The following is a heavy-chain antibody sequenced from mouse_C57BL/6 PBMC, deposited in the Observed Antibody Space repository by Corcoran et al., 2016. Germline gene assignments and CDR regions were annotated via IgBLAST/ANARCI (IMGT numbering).Heavy chain of an antibody. CDR2: INPNNGGT. Sequence: EVQLQQSGPELGKPGASVKMSCKASGYTFTDYNMHWVKQSHGKSLEWIGYINPNNGGTSYNQKFKGKATLTVNKSSSTAYMELRSLTSEDSAVYYCARKKNYDYDSYAMDYWGQGTSVTVSS. CDR1: GYTFTDYN. D-gene: IGHD2-4*01. J-gene: IGHJ4*01. CDR3: ARKKNYDYDSYAMDY. V-gene: IGHV1-22*01.